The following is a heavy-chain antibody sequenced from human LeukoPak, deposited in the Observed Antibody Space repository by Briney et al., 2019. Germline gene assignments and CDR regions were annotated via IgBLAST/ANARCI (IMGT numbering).Heavy chain of an antibody. CDR1: GLTFSSYS. J-gene: IGHJ3*02. V-gene: IGHV3-48*01. CDR2: ISESSSSK. CDR3: ARDGGGPDAFDI. Sequence: PGGSLRLSCAVSGLTFSSYSMNWVRQAPGKGLEWVSHISESSSSKHYADSVRGRFTVSRDNAKNSLYLQMNSLRAEDTAVYYCARDGGGPDAFDIWGQGTMVTASS.